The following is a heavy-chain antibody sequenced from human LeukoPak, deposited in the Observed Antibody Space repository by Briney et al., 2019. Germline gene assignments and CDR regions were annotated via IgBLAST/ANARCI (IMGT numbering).Heavy chain of an antibody. CDR2: IIPIFGTA. CDR1: GGTFSSYA. D-gene: IGHD6-13*01. CDR3: ARGVGGPRIAAAGSNY. J-gene: IGHJ4*02. V-gene: IGHV1-69*13. Sequence: SVKVSCKASGGTFSSYAISWVRQAPGQGLEWMGGIIPIFGTANYAQKFQGRVTITADESTSTAYMELSSLRSEDTAVYYCARGVGGPRIAAAGSNYWGQGTLVTVSS.